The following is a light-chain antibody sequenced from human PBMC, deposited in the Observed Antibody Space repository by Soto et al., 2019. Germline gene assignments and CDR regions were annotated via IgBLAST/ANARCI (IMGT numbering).Light chain of an antibody. J-gene: IGKJ1*01. V-gene: IGKV3-20*01. CDR3: QQYANSLT. CDR1: QSVGSAF. Sequence: EIVLTQSPGTLSLSLGERATISCRASQSVGSAFSAWYQQTPDQPPRLLMYGASRGATGIPDRFSGSGSGTDFTLTISRLEPEDFAVYYCQQYANSLTFGQGTKVEI. CDR2: GAS.